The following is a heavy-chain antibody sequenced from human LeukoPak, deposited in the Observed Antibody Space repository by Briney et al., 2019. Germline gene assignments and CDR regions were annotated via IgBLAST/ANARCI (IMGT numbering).Heavy chain of an antibody. CDR3: ARDEVGPFDY. J-gene: IGHJ4*02. D-gene: IGHD1-26*01. CDR2: SNPNSGGT. CDR1: GYTFTSYY. V-gene: IGHV1-2*02. Sequence: ASVKVSCKTSGYTFTSYYMHWVRQAPGQGLEWMGWSNPNSGGTIYAQKFQGRVTMTRDTSISTAYMEVSSLRPDDTAVYYCARDEVGPFDYWGQGTLVTVSS.